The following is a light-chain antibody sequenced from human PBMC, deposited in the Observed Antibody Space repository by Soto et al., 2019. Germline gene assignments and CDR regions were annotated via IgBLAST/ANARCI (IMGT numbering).Light chain of an antibody. CDR2: HGS. V-gene: IGKV1-33*01. CDR3: QQSDNLRT. J-gene: IGKJ2*02. CDR1: QVIRNS. Sequence: DIQMTQSPSSLSVSVGDRVTITCQASQVIRNSLNWYQHKPGRAPKLLIYHGSNLETGVPSRFSGSGSGTHFSLTINSLQPEDIATYYCQQSDNLRTFGQGTHLEI.